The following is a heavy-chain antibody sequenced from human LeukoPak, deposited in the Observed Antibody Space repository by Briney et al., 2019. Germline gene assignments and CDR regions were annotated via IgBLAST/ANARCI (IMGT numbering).Heavy chain of an antibody. Sequence: SETLSLTCTVSGGSISSGDYYWSWIRQPPGKGLEWIGYIYYSGSTYYNPPLKSRVTISVDTSKNQFSLKLSSVTAADTAVYYCARAVYDSSGYYYVGDAFDIWGQGTMVTVSS. CDR3: ARAVYDSSGYYYVGDAFDI. J-gene: IGHJ3*02. D-gene: IGHD3-22*01. V-gene: IGHV4-30-4*01. CDR1: GGSISSGDYY. CDR2: IYYSGST.